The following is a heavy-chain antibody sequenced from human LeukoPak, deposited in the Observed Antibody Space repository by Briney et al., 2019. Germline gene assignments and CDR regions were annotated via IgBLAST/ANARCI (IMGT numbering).Heavy chain of an antibody. CDR2: INSDGYST. V-gene: IGHV3-74*01. CDR3: VRLVAVPDAYFDY. J-gene: IGHJ4*02. CDR1: GFTFSGYW. D-gene: IGHD2-2*01. Sequence: GGSLRPSCAASGFTFSGYWMHWVRQAPGKGLVWVSRINSDGYSTTYADSVKGRFTISRDNAKNTLYLQMNSLRAEDTAVYYCVRLVAVPDAYFDYWGQGTLVTVSS.